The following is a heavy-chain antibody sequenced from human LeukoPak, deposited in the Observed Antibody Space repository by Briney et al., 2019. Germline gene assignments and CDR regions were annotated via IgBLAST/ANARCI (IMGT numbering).Heavy chain of an antibody. J-gene: IGHJ4*02. CDR3: ATEWALAPN. CDR2: LSGSSSYI. V-gene: IGHV3-21*01. CDR1: GFTFSTPS. Sequence: GGSLRLSCAASGFTFSTPSMSWVRQAPGKGLEWVSSLSGSSSYIYYADSVKGRFTISRDNAKKSLYLQMDSLRAEDTAIYFCATEWALAPNWVQGTLVTVSS. D-gene: IGHD1-26*01.